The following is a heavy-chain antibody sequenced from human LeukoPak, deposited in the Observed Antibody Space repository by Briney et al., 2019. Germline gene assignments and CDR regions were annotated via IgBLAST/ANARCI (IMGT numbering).Heavy chain of an antibody. CDR3: AKGPRGYYYR. CDR2: ISWNSGSI. Sequence: GGSLRLSCAASGFTFDDYAMHWVRQAPGKGLEWVSGISWNSGSIGYADSVKGRFAISRDNSKNTLYLQMNSLRAEDTAVYYCAKGPRGYYYRWGQGTLVTVSS. D-gene: IGHD3-22*01. CDR1: GFTFDDYA. J-gene: IGHJ5*02. V-gene: IGHV3-9*01.